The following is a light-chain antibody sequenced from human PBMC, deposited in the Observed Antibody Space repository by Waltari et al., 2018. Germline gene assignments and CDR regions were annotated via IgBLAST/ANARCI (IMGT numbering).Light chain of an antibody. V-gene: IGKV1-39*01. Sequence: DIQMTQSPSSLSASVGDRLTINCRASQSISTYLNWYQQKPGKAPKLLIFAASSLQSGVPSRFSGSGSGTDFTLTIRSLQPEDFATYYCQQTYNSPPWTFGQGTKVEIK. CDR3: QQTYNSPPWT. CDR2: AAS. J-gene: IGKJ1*01. CDR1: QSISTY.